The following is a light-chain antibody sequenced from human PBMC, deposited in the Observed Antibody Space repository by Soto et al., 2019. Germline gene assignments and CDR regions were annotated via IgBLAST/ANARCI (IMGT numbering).Light chain of an antibody. J-gene: IGKJ1*01. Sequence: EILMTRSPAALSVSPGEGATLSFISSQIISSNLAWYQQKPGQAPRLLIYGVSTRATGISARFSGSGSGTEFTLTISSLQSEDSAVYYCQQFDKWPPSTFGQGTKVDIK. CDR1: QIISSN. V-gene: IGKV3-15*01. CDR2: GVS. CDR3: QQFDKWPPST.